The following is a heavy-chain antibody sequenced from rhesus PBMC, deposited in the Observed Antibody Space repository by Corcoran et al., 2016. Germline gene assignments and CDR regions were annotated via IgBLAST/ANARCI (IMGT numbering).Heavy chain of an antibody. CDR3: ARDGLYGRIDY. CDR2: IYGSGSST. CDR1: GGSISSSY. V-gene: IGHV4-169*02. D-gene: IGHD3-3*01. J-gene: IGHJ4*01. Sequence: QLQLQESGPGLVKPSETLSVTCAVSGGSISSSYWSWIRQAPGKGLGWIGYIYGSGSSTNYNPSLKSRVTISRDTSKNQFSLKLSSVTAADTAVYYGARDGLYGRIDYWGQGVLVTVSS.